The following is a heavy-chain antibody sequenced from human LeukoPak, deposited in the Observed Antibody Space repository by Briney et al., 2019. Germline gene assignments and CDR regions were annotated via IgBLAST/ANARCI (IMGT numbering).Heavy chain of an antibody. CDR1: GYSFTIYW. J-gene: IGHJ1*01. Sequence: GEPLNISCKGSGYSFTIYWIAWVRQIPGKGLEWMGIIYPGDSDTRYSPSFQGQVTISADKSISTAYLQWSSLKASDTAMYYCARPGSTSRRPLEYFQHWGQGTLVTVSS. D-gene: IGHD2-2*01. V-gene: IGHV5-51*01. CDR3: ARPGSTSRRPLEYFQH. CDR2: IYPGDSDT.